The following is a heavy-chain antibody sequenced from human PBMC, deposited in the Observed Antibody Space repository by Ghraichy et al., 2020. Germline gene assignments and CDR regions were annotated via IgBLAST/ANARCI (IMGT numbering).Heavy chain of an antibody. CDR3: ARDASNAVNGLFYGVDV. CDR1: GGSVSSYF. D-gene: IGHD1-1*01. J-gene: IGHJ6*02. Sequence: SETLSLTCTVSGGSVSSYFWTWIRQPPGKGLEWIGQISYGGRTNYNPSLKSRLTISVDTSKNQFSLKLTSVTAADTAVYYCARDASNAVNGLFYGVDVWGRGTTVSFSS. V-gene: IGHV4-59*02. CDR2: ISYGGRT.